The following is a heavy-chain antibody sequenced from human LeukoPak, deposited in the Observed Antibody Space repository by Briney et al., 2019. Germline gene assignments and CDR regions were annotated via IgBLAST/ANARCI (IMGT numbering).Heavy chain of an antibody. CDR1: GYTLTELS. J-gene: IGHJ3*02. D-gene: IGHD1-26*01. V-gene: IGHV1-24*01. Sequence: ASVKVSCKVSGYTLTELSIHWVRQAPGKGLEWMGGLDPEYAETIYAQKFQGRVTMTEDTSPDTAYMELSSLRSEDTAVYFCAPHSGGRYSPRPTDAFDIWGQGTMVTVSS. CDR2: LDPEYAET. CDR3: APHSGGRYSPRPTDAFDI.